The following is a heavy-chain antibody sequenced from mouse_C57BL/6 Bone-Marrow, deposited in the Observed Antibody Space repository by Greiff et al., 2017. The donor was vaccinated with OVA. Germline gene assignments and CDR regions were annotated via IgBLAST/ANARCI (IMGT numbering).Heavy chain of an antibody. D-gene: IGHD3-3*01. CDR2: IYPGGGYT. CDR1: GYTFTNYW. V-gene: IGHV1-63*01. CDR3: ARGGLYY. J-gene: IGHJ2*01. Sequence: QVQLQQSGAELVRPGTSVKMSCKASGYTFTNYWIGWAKQRPGHGLEWIGDIYPGGGYTNYNEKFKGKATLTADKSSSTAYMERRSLTSEDSAVYFCARGGLYYWGQGTTLTVSS.